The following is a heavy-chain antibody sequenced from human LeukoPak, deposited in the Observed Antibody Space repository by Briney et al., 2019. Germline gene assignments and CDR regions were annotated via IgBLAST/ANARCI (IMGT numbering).Heavy chain of an antibody. J-gene: IGHJ4*02. CDR2: ISSSSGTI. D-gene: IGHD1-26*01. V-gene: IGHV3-48*01. CDR3: ARAGGSYQVFDY. CDR1: GGSISSSS. Sequence: ETLSLTCTVSGGSISSSSYYWGWIRQPPGKGLEWVSYISSSSGTIYYADSVKGRFTISRDNAKNSLYLQMNSLRAEDTAVYYCARAGGSYQVFDYWGQGTLVTVSS.